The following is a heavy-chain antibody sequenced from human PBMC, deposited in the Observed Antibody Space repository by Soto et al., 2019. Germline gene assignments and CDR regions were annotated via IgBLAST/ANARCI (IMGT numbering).Heavy chain of an antibody. CDR1: GGSIHDYY. Sequence: QVQLQESGPGLVKPSQTLSLTCTVSGGSIHDYYWVWIRQPPGKGLEWIGSIFYTGSTDYNPSLKSRVTLSLATSQNQFSLNLSSVTAAYTAVYYCARVNRGAFDHWGQGALVTVSS. J-gene: IGHJ4*02. CDR2: IFYTGST. V-gene: IGHV4-59*01. CDR3: ARVNRGAFDH.